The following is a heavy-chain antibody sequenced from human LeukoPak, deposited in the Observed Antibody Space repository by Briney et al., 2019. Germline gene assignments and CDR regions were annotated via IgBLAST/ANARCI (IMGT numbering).Heavy chain of an antibody. D-gene: IGHD4-17*01. CDR1: GFTFSNAW. J-gene: IGHJ3*02. Sequence: GGSLRLSCAASGFTFSNAWMSWVRQAPGKGLEWVSAISGSGGSTYYADSVKGRFTISRDNSKNTLYLQMNSLRAEDTAVYYCAKDRIDYGDSSDAFDIWGQGTMVTVSS. V-gene: IGHV3-23*01. CDR2: ISGSGGST. CDR3: AKDRIDYGDSSDAFDI.